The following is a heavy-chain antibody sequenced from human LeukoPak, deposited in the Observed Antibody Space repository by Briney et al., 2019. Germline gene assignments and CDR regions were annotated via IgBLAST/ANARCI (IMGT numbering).Heavy chain of an antibody. V-gene: IGHV3-30*18. CDR3: AKELYFGSGSYPDY. D-gene: IGHD3-10*01. CDR1: GFTFSSYG. J-gene: IGHJ4*02. Sequence: PGGSLRLSCAASGFTFSSYGMHWVRQAPGKGLEWVAVISHDGSDNHYADSVKGLFTISRDNSKNTVYLQMTSLRPEDTAVYFCAKELYFGSGSYPDYWGQGTLVRVSS. CDR2: ISHDGSDN.